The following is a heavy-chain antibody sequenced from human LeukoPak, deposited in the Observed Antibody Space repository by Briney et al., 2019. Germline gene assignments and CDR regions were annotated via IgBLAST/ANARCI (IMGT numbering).Heavy chain of an antibody. CDR2: IYYSGST. CDR1: GGSISSSNYY. V-gene: IGHV4-39*01. Sequence: SETLSLTCTVSGGSISSSNYYWAWIRQPPGKGLEWIGNIYYSGSTYYNPSLKSRVTMSVDTSKNQFSLKLSSVTAADTAVFYCARFGYHGSGRGYYFDYWGQGTLVTVSS. J-gene: IGHJ4*02. D-gene: IGHD3-10*01. CDR3: ARFGYHGSGRGYYFDY.